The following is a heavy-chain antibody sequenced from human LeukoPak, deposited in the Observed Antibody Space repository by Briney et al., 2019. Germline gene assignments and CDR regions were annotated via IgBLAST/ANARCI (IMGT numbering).Heavy chain of an antibody. CDR2: ISSSSSTI. J-gene: IGHJ1*01. D-gene: IGHD4-11*01. CDR1: GFTFSSYS. V-gene: IGHV3-48*04. CDR3: AKGRAYSNYVGDFQH. Sequence: GGSLRLACAASGFTFSSYSMNWVRQAPGKGLEWVSYISSSSSTIYYADSVKGRFTISRDNAKNSLYLQMNSLRAEDTAVYYCAKGRAYSNYVGDFQHWGQGTLVTVSS.